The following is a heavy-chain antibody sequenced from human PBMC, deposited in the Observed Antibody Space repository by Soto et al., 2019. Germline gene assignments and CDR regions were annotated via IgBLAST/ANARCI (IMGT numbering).Heavy chain of an antibody. D-gene: IGHD6-19*01. CDR1: GYTFTSYG. J-gene: IGHJ4*02. V-gene: IGHV1-18*01. CDR3: TRGGAVAGTIDY. CDR2: ISAYNGNT. Sequence: QVQLVQSGAEVKKPGASVKVSCKASGYTFTSYGISWVRQAPGQGLEWMGWISAYNGNTNYAQKLQGRVTMTTDTYASTEYMELRSLRSDDTAVYSCTRGGAVAGTIDYWGQGTLVTVSS.